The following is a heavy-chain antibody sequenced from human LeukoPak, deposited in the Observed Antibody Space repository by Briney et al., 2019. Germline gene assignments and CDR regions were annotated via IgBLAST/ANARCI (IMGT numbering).Heavy chain of an antibody. D-gene: IGHD3-10*01. CDR1: GYTFTGYY. CDR2: INPNSGGT. CDR3: ARDGMIDYYGSGSYYNWFDP. J-gene: IGHJ5*02. Sequence: GASVKVSCKASGYTFTGYYMHWVRQAPGQGLEWMGWINPNSGGTNYAQKFQGRVTMTRDTSISTAYMELSRLRSDDTAVYYCARDGMIDYYGSGSYYNWFDPWGQGTLVTVSS. V-gene: IGHV1-2*02.